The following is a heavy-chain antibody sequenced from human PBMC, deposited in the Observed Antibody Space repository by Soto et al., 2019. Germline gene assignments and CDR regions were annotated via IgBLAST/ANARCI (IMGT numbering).Heavy chain of an antibody. V-gene: IGHV1-18*01. J-gene: IGHJ6*02. D-gene: IGHD3-3*01. CDR1: GYTFTSYG. Sequence: ASVKVSFKASGYTFTSYGISWVRQAPGQGLEWMGWISAYNGNTNYAQKLQGRVTMTTDTSTSTAYMELRSLRSDDTAVYYCARDRPLRFLEWLNYYGMDVWGQGTTVTVSS. CDR2: ISAYNGNT. CDR3: ARDRPLRFLEWLNYYGMDV.